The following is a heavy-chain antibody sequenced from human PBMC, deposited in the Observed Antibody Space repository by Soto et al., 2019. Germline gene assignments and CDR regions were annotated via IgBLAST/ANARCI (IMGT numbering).Heavy chain of an antibody. CDR2: INVGNGNT. CDR1: GYTFTNYP. D-gene: IGHD6-19*01. J-gene: IGHJ6*02. Sequence: ASVKVSCKASGYTFTNYPIHWVRQAPGQGLEWMGWINVGNGNTKYSQKFQGRVTITRDTSASTAYMELSSLRSEDTAVYYCASSLRMAGIGNYYYGMDVWGQGTTVTVSS. V-gene: IGHV1-3*01. CDR3: ASSLRMAGIGNYYYGMDV.